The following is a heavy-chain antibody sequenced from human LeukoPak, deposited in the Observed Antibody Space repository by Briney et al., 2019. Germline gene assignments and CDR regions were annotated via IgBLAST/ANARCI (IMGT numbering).Heavy chain of an antibody. Sequence: GGSLRLSCAASEFTFSNYWMNWVRQAPGKGLEWVANIKQDAGEKYYVDSVKGRFTISRDNSKNSLYLQMNSLRVEDTAMYYCARGMTEAANWFDTWGQGTLVTVSS. CDR3: ARGMTEAANWFDT. CDR1: EFTFSNYW. V-gene: IGHV3-7*03. CDR2: IKQDAGEK. D-gene: IGHD6-19*01. J-gene: IGHJ5*02.